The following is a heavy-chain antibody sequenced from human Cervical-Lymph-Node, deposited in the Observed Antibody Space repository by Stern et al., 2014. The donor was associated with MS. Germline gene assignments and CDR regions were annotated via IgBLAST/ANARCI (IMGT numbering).Heavy chain of an antibody. Sequence: VQLLESGAEVKKPGASVKVSCKASGFTFINYGLSWVRQAPGQGLEWMGWITPYNDYTIYAQKFQDRVTMTTDTSTSTAYLEVRSLRSDDTALYYCARDGGGSYHGHWGQGTLVTVSP. CDR2: ITPYNDYT. D-gene: IGHD3-16*02. CDR1: GFTFINYG. CDR3: ARDGGGSYHGH. J-gene: IGHJ4*02. V-gene: IGHV1-18*01.